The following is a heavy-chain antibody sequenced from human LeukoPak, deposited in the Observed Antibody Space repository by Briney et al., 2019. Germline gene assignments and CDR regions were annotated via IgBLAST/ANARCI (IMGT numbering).Heavy chain of an antibody. CDR3: AREMNYDDYRTSDY. CDR2: VDSKSGGT. Sequence: ASVKVSCKASGYTFTGYYMHWVRQAPEQGFEWLGRVDSKSGGTNYAQKLQGRVTMTRDTSISTVYMQLISLRSDGTAVYYCAREMNYDDYRTSDYWGQGTLVTVSS. D-gene: IGHD4-17*01. J-gene: IGHJ4*02. V-gene: IGHV1-2*02. CDR1: GYTFTGYY.